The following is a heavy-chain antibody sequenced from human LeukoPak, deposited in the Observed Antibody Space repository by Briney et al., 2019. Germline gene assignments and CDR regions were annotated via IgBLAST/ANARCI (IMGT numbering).Heavy chain of an antibody. Sequence: ASGKVSCKASGYTLSGYYIHWVRRAPGQGLEWMGWINPNSGGTNYAQKFQGRVTMTRATSISTAYMELSRLRSDDTAVYYCATVGFRDNFDYWGQGTLVTVSS. CDR3: ATVGFRDNFDY. J-gene: IGHJ4*02. CDR2: INPNSGGT. V-gene: IGHV1-2*02. CDR1: GYTLSGYY. D-gene: IGHD3-10*01.